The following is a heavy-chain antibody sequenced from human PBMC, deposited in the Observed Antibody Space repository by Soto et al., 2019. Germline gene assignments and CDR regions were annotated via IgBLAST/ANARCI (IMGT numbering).Heavy chain of an antibody. J-gene: IGHJ3*02. CDR2: INPSGGST. Sequence: ASVKVSCKASGYIFTSYYMHWVRQAPGQGLEWMGIINPSGGSTSYAQKFQGRVTMTRDTSTSTVYMELSSLRSEDTAVYYCARDPRYSGLQAPDAFDIWGQGTMVTVSS. D-gene: IGHD5-12*01. V-gene: IGHV1-46*03. CDR3: ARDPRYSGLQAPDAFDI. CDR1: GYIFTSYY.